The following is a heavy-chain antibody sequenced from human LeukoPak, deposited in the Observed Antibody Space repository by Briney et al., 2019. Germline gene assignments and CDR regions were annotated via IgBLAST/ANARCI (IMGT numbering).Heavy chain of an antibody. J-gene: IGHJ3*02. D-gene: IGHD5-18*01. V-gene: IGHV3-23*01. CDR3: AKDRGYSYGYFDDAFDI. CDR1: GFTFSSYA. CDR2: ISGSGGST. Sequence: GGSLRLSCAASGFTFSSYAMSWVRQAPGKGLEWVSAISGSGGSTYYADSVKGRFTISRDNSKNTLYLQMNSLRAEDTAVYYCAKDRGYSYGYFDDAFDIWGQGTMVTVSS.